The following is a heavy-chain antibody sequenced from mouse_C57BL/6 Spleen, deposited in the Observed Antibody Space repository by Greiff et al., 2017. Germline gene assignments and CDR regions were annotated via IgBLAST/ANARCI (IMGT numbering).Heavy chain of an antibody. CDR3: TRRAHYYGSSNYFDY. CDR2: INPNNGGT. J-gene: IGHJ2*01. D-gene: IGHD1-1*01. V-gene: IGHV1-18*01. CDR1: GYTFTDSN. Sequence: EVQLVESGPELVKPGASVKIPCKASGYTFTDSNMDWVKQSHGTSLEWIGDINPNNGGTIYNQKFKGKATLTVDKSSSTAYMELRSRTSEDTAVYYCTRRAHYYGSSNYFDYWGQGTTLTVYS.